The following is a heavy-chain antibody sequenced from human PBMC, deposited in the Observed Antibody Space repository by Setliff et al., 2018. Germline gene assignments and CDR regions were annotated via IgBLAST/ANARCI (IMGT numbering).Heavy chain of an antibody. V-gene: IGHV4-39*01. CDR3: ASPRLSYYDNGAFPSDAFDL. CDR2: IYYTGTA. CDR1: GDSISSTSYQ. Sequence: SETLSLTCTVSGDSISSTSYQWGWVRQPPGKGLEWIGSIYYTGTAYYNPSLKSRVTISVDTSKNQFSLKLRSVTAADTAVYYCASPRLSYYDNGAFPSDAFDLWGQGTMVTVSS. J-gene: IGHJ3*01. D-gene: IGHD3-22*01.